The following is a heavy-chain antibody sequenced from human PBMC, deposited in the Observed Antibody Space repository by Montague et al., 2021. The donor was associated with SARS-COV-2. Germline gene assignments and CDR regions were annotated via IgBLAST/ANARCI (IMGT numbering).Heavy chain of an antibody. CDR3: ARGYDSSGYQY. CDR1: GFTFSTFW. Sequence: SLRLSCAASGFTFSTFWMTWVRHVPGKGLEWVSNIKQDGSEKYYVDSVKGRFTISRDNAKNSLYLQLDSLRAEYTAVYYCARGYDSSGYQYWGQGTLVTVSS. V-gene: IGHV3-7*05. CDR2: IKQDGSEK. J-gene: IGHJ4*02. D-gene: IGHD3-22*01.